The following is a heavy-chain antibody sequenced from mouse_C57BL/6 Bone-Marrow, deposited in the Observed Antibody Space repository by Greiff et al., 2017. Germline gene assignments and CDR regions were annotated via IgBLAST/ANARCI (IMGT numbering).Heavy chain of an antibody. V-gene: IGHV1-22*01. CDR2: INPNTGGT. J-gene: IGHJ3*01. D-gene: IGHD2-1*01. CDR1: GYTFTDYN. Sequence: VQLQQSGPELVKPGASVQMSCKASGYTFTDYNMHWVKQSHGKSLEWIGYINPNTGGTSYTQKFKGKATLTVNKSSSTAYMELRSLTSEESAGYYCIYGNSAWFAYWGQGTLVTVSA. CDR3: IYGNSAWFAY.